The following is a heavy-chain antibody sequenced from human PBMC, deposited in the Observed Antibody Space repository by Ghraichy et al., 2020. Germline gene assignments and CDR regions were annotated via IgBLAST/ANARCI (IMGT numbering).Heavy chain of an antibody. J-gene: IGHJ4*02. V-gene: IGHV3-23*01. CDR1: GFTFSSYA. CDR2: ISGSGGST. CDR3: AKAPDYYDSSGYSEYFDY. Sequence: GGSLRLSCAASGFTFSSYAMSWVRQAPGKGLEWVSAISGSGGSTYYADSVKGRFTISRDNSKNTLYLQMNSLRAEDTAVYYCAKAPDYYDSSGYSEYFDYWGQGTLVTVSS. D-gene: IGHD3-22*01.